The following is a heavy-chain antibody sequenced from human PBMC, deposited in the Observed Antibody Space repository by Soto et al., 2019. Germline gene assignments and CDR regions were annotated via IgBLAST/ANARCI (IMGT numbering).Heavy chain of an antibody. CDR3: AIRSRSWSYYHPWFDP. CDR2: IYPGDSDT. V-gene: IGHV5-51*01. J-gene: IGHJ5*02. CDR1: GYSFTSYW. D-gene: IGHD1-26*01. Sequence: PGESLKISCKGSGYSFTSYWIGWVRQMPGKGLEWMGIIYPGDSDTRYSPSFQGQVTISADKSISTAYLQWSSLKASDTAMYYCAIRSRSWSYYHPWFDPCSQGTLDPVSS.